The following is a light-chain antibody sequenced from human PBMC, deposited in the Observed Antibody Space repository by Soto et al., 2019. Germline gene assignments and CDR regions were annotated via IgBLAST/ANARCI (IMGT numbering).Light chain of an antibody. J-gene: IGKJ1*01. V-gene: IGKV2-28*01. CDR3: MQALQTPWT. CDR1: QSLLHSNGYYY. Sequence: VMTQSPLSLPVTPGEPASISCRSSQSLLHSNGYYYLDWYLQKPGQSPQLLMYLASNRAPGVPDRFSGSGSGTDFTLTISRVEAEDVGVYYCMQALQTPWTFGHGTKVEIK. CDR2: LAS.